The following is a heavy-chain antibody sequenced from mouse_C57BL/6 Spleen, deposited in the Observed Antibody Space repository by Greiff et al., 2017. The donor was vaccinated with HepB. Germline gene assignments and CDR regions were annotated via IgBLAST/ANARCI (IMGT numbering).Heavy chain of an antibody. D-gene: IGHD4-1*01. V-gene: IGHV5-9*01. Sequence: EVMLVESGGGLVKPGGSLKLSCAASGFTFSSYTMSWVRQTPEKRLEWVATISGGGGNTYYPDSVKGRFTISRDNAKNTLYLQMSSLRSEDTALYYCARHHWDYFDYWGQGTTLTVSS. J-gene: IGHJ2*01. CDR1: GFTFSSYT. CDR3: ARHHWDYFDY. CDR2: ISGGGGNT.